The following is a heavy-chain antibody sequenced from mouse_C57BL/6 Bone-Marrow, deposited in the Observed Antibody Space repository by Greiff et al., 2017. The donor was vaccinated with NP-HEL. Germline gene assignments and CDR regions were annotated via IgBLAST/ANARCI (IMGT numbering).Heavy chain of an antibody. CDR2: IDPANGNT. CDR1: GFNIKNTY. CDR3: ATITTVVAYSFDY. D-gene: IGHD1-1*01. J-gene: IGHJ2*01. Sequence: VQLQQSVAELVRPGASVKLSCTASGFNIKNTYMHWVKQRPEQGLEWIGRIDPANGNTKYAPKFQGKATITADTSSNTAYLQLSSLTSEDTDIYYCATITTVVAYSFDYWGQGTTLTVSS. V-gene: IGHV14-3*01.